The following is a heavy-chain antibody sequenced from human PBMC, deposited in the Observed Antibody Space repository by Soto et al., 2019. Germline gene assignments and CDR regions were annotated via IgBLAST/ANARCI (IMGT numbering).Heavy chain of an antibody. D-gene: IGHD2-21*02. CDR2: ISVTGGKT. CDR1: GFIFTKNA. J-gene: IGHJ3*01. CDR3: GGRTVRSSWTADV. Sequence: GGSVRLSCAASGFIFTKNAMTWVRQAPGKGLEWLSGISVTGGKTYYAGSVKGRFTISRDTSKNTVYLQMNSLRADDTAIYYCGGRTVRSSWTADVWGRGKMVTVSS. V-gene: IGHV3-23*01.